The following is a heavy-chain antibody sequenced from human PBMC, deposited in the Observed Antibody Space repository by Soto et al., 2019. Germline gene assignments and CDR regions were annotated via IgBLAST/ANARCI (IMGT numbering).Heavy chain of an antibody. V-gene: IGHV1-46*01. CDR3: ARSSGGVDGIIIEGTNWFAP. CDR2: INAHGGST. Sequence: QVRLVQSGAEVKAPGASVKVSCKAPGDTFTSYYMHWVRQAPGHGLEWMGGINAHGGSTRFAKKLPGRVPMSRDTHKSTVYMELRGLTSEDTAVYYCARSSGGVDGIIIEGTNWFAPWGQGTLVTVSS. CDR1: GDTFTSYY. D-gene: IGHD3-16*01. J-gene: IGHJ5*02.